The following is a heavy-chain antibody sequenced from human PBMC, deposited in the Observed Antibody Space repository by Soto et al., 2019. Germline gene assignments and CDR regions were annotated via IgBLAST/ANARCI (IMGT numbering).Heavy chain of an antibody. D-gene: IGHD1-1*01. CDR3: ARARPSWNWKYYDMDV. CDR2: IYSSGST. Sequence: SETLSLTCTVSGGSISSGDYYWSWIRQPPGKGLEWIGNIYSSGSTYYNPSLKSRLSMSVDTSKNQFSLKVSSVTAADTAVYYCARARPSWNWKYYDMDVWAKGDHGHRLL. V-gene: IGHV4-30-4*01. CDR1: GGSISSGDYY. J-gene: IGHJ6*03.